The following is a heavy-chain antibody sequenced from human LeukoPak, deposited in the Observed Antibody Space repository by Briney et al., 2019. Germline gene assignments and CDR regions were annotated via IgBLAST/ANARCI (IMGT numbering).Heavy chain of an antibody. Sequence: PGGSLRLSCAASGFTFSNYAMSLVRQAPGKGLEWVSATSGTGTRTYYADSVRGRFTLSRDNSKNMVYLQMTSLRAADTAVYYCAKVADSGLGFWVFNPWGQGTRVTVSS. D-gene: IGHD6-19*01. CDR1: GFTFSNYA. CDR3: AKVADSGLGFWVFNP. CDR2: TSGTGTRT. V-gene: IGHV3-23*01. J-gene: IGHJ5*02.